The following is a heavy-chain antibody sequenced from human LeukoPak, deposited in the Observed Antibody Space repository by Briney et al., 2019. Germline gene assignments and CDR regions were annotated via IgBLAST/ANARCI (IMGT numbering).Heavy chain of an antibody. V-gene: IGHV3-23*01. CDR1: GFTFSSYA. CDR2: ISGSGGST. J-gene: IGHJ4*02. D-gene: IGHD6-19*01. CDR3: AKDLSSGWYVFDY. Sequence: PGGSLRLSCAASGFTFSSYAMSWVRQAPGKGLEWVSAISGSGGSTYFADSVKGRFTISRDNSKNTLYVQMNSLRAEDTAVYYCAKDLSSGWYVFDYWGQGTLVTVSS.